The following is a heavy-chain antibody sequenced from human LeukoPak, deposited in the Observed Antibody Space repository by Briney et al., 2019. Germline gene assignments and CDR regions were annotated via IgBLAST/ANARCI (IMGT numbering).Heavy chain of an antibody. CDR2: ISSSSSYI. J-gene: IGHJ4*02. CDR1: GFTFRSYS. CDR3: ARDKLAVAGSADY. V-gene: IGHV3-21*01. Sequence: GGSLRLSCAASGFTFRSYSMNWVRQAPGKGLEWVSSISSSSSYIYYADSVKGRFTISRDNAKNSLYLQMNSLRAEDTAVYYCARDKLAVAGSADYWGQGALVTVSS. D-gene: IGHD6-19*01.